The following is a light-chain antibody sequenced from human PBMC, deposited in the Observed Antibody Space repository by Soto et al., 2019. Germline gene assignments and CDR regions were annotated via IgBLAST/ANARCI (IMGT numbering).Light chain of an antibody. Sequence: EIVMTQSPPTLSVFPGERPTLCCRASQSVSSNLAWYQQKPGQAPSLLIVGASTRAAGIPARVSGSGSGTEFTLTSSGLQSEDFAVYFCHQYENWPKTFGQGTKVDIK. V-gene: IGKV3-15*01. CDR1: QSVSSN. CDR2: GAS. J-gene: IGKJ1*01. CDR3: HQYENWPKT.